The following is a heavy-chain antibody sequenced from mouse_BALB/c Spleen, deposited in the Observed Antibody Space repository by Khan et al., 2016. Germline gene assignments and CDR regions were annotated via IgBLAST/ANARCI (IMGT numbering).Heavy chain of an antibody. CDR1: GYAFSSYW. J-gene: IGHJ4*01. CDR3: ARWRDYYAMDY. Sequence: QVQLKQSGAELVRPGSSVKISCKASGYAFSSYWMNWVKQRPGQGLEWIGQIYPGDGDTNYTGNFKGKATLTADKSSSTAYMQLSSLTSEDSAVYFGARWRDYYAMDYWGQGTSVTVSS. CDR2: IYPGDGDT. V-gene: IGHV1-80*01.